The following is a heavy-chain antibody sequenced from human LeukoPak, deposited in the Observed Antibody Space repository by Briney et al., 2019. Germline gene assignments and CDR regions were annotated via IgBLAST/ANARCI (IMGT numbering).Heavy chain of an antibody. D-gene: IGHD2-2*01. J-gene: IGHJ4*02. CDR3: ARGNVVVPAVDY. Sequence: PSETLSLTCTVSGGSISSYYWSWIRQPPGKGLEWIGDIYYSGSTNYNPSLKSRVTISVGTSKNQFSLKLSSVTAADTAVYYCARGNVVVPAVDYWGQGTLVTVSS. CDR2: IYYSGST. V-gene: IGHV4-59*01. CDR1: GGSISSYY.